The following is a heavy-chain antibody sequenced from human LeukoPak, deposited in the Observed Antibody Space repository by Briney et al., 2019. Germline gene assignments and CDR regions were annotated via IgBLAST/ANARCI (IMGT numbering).Heavy chain of an antibody. J-gene: IGHJ4*02. CDR2: ISYDGSNK. D-gene: IGHD6-19*01. CDR1: GFTFSSYA. V-gene: IGHV3-30-3*01. Sequence: GGSLRLSCAASGFTFSSYAMHWVRQAPGKGLEWVAVISYDGSNKYYADSVKGRFTISRDNSKNTLYLQMNSLRAEDTAVYYCARDIAVAGIYWGQGTLVTDSS. CDR3: ARDIAVAGIY.